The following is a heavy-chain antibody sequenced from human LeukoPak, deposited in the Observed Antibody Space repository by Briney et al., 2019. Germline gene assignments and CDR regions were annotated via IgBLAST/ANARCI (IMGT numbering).Heavy chain of an antibody. J-gene: IGHJ4*02. V-gene: IGHV4-34*01. Sequence: SETLSLTCAVYGGSFSGYYWSWIRQPPGKGLEWIGSIYYSGSTYYNPSLKSRVTISVDTSKNQFSLKLSSVTAADTAVYYCAGPGSLRFLEWSLLLFDYWGQGTLVTVSS. CDR1: GGSFSGYY. CDR2: IYYSGST. CDR3: AGPGSLRFLEWSLLLFDY. D-gene: IGHD3-3*01.